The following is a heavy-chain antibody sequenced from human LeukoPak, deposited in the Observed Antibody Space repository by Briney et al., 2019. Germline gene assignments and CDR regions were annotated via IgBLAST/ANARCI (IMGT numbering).Heavy chain of an antibody. CDR2: IYAGGNT. Sequence: GSPRLSCAASGFSVSTNYMSWVRQAPGKGLEWVSVIYAGGNTYYADSVKGRFTISRDNSKNTLYLQVNSLRAEDTAVYYCARGSPEEWLGRFSWGQGTLVTVSS. CDR3: ARGSPEEWLGRFS. V-gene: IGHV3-66*01. CDR1: GFSVSTNY. J-gene: IGHJ5*02. D-gene: IGHD3-10*01.